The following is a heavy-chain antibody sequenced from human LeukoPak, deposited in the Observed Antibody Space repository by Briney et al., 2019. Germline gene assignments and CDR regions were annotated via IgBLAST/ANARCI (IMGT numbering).Heavy chain of an antibody. J-gene: IGHJ4*02. V-gene: IGHV4-59*01. CDR1: GGSISSYY. CDR3: ARGRGYSYGTFDY. Sequence: SETLSLTCTVSGGSISSYYWSWIRQPPGKGLEWIGYMYYSGSTNYNPSLKSRVTISVDTSKNQFSLKLSSVTAADTAVYYCARGRGYSYGTFDYRGQGTLVTVSS. D-gene: IGHD5-18*01. CDR2: MYYSGST.